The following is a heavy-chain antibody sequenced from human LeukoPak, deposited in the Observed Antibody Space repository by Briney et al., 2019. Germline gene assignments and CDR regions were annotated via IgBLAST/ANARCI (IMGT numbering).Heavy chain of an antibody. D-gene: IGHD6-19*01. CDR3: AKDPDSGWLNYYFDY. Sequence: AGGSLRLSCAASGFTFSSYGMHWVRQAPGKGLEWVAVISYDGSNKYYADSVKGRFTISRDNSKNTLYLQMNSLRAEDTAVYYCAKDPDSGWLNYYFDYWGQGTLVTVSS. V-gene: IGHV3-30*18. CDR1: GFTFSSYG. CDR2: ISYDGSNK. J-gene: IGHJ4*02.